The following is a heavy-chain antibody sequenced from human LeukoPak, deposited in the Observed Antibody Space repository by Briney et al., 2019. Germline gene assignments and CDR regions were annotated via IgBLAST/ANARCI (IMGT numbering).Heavy chain of an antibody. D-gene: IGHD1-14*01. CDR1: GGSISSYY. Sequence: SETLSLTCTVSGGSISSYYWSWIRQPPGKGLEWIGYIYYSGSTNYNPSLKSRVTISVDTSKNQFSLKLSSVTAADTAVYYCARGTTRRAFDIWGQGTMVTVSS. V-gene: IGHV4-59*08. CDR3: ARGTTRRAFDI. CDR2: IYYSGST. J-gene: IGHJ3*02.